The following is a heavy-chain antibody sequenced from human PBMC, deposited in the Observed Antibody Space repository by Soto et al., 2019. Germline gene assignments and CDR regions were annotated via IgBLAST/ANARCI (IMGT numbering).Heavy chain of an antibody. CDR3: AKESTGYSSSHGDFDY. J-gene: IGHJ4*02. Sequence: TGGSLRLSCAASGFSFSGYAMHWVRQAPGKGLEWVSAISGSGGSTYYADSVKGRFTISRDNSKNTLYLQMNSLRAEDTAVYYCAKESTGYSSSHGDFDYWGQGTLVTVSS. V-gene: IGHV3-23*01. CDR1: GFSFSGYA. CDR2: ISGSGGST. D-gene: IGHD6-13*01.